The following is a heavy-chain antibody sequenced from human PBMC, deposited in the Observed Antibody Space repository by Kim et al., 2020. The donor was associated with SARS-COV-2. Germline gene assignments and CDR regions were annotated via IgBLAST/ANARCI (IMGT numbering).Heavy chain of an antibody. D-gene: IGHD3-10*01. CDR1: GFTFSNAW. CDR2: IKSKTDGGTT. V-gene: IGHV3-15*01. CDR3: TGGGLWFHYYGMDV. Sequence: GGSLRLSCAASGFTFSNAWMSWVRQAPGKGLEWVGRIKSKTDGGTTDYAAPVKGRFTISRDDSKNTLYLQMNSLKTEDTAVYYCTGGGLWFHYYGMDVWGQGTTVTVSS. J-gene: IGHJ6*02.